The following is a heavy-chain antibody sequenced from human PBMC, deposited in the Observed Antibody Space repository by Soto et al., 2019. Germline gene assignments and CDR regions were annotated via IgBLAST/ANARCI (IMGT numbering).Heavy chain of an antibody. CDR2: ISADNSNT. Sequence: QAQLVQSGAEVKKPGASVKVSCKASGYTFYSHSISWVRQAPGQGLEWMGRISADNSNTKYAQKFRGRVTMTTDTSTSTVYIELRNLRSDDTAGYYCARCIQQDYYYGMDVWGQGTTGTVSS. CDR1: GYTFYSHS. J-gene: IGHJ6*02. V-gene: IGHV1-18*01. CDR3: ARCIQQDYYYGMDV. D-gene: IGHD5-18*01.